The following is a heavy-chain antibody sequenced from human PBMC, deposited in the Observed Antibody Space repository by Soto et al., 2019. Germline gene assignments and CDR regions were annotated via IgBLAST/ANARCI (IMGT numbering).Heavy chain of an antibody. J-gene: IGHJ4*02. CDR3: STDAKPTAGARLDY. D-gene: IGHD1-1*01. Sequence: EVQLVESGGGLVEPGGSLRLSCAGSGFAFNHAYITWVRQAPGKGLEWVGRIKSKGHGGTIDYAAPVKGRFTISRDDSTNTLFLQMNSLKTEDTAVYYCSTDAKPTAGARLDYWGQGTLVTVSS. CDR2: IKSKGHGGTI. CDR1: GFAFNHAY. V-gene: IGHV3-15*01.